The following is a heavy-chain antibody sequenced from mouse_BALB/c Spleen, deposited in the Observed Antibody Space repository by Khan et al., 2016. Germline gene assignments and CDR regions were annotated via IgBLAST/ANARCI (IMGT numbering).Heavy chain of an antibody. CDR3: ARGSLAY. CDR2: IDPGNGNT. J-gene: IGHJ3*01. Sequence: VKRRRSGAELVKPGASVKLSCTASGFTIKDTYINWVKQRPEQGLEWIGRIDPGNGNTKYDPKFQGKATLPADTSSNTAYLQLTSLTSEDTAVYYWARGSLAYWGQGTLVTVSA. CDR1: GFTIKDTY. V-gene: IGHV14-3*02. D-gene: IGHD6-1*01.